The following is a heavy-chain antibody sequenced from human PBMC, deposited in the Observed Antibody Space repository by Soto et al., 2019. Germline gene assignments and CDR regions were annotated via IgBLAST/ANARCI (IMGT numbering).Heavy chain of an antibody. J-gene: IGHJ4*02. V-gene: IGHV3-23*01. D-gene: IGHD6-19*01. CDR1: GFTFSTHA. CDR2: IGAGDDGTT. Sequence: EVQLLESGGGLVQPGGSLRLSCAASGFTFSTHAMTWVRQGPGKGLEWVSFIGAGDDGTTFYADSVKGRFTISRDNSKNMLYLQINSLRADDTAVYYCAKGGWADYWGQGALVTVSS. CDR3: AKGGWADY.